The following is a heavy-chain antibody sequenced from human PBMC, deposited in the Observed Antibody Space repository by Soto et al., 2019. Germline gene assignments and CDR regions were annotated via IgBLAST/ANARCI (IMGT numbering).Heavy chain of an antibody. CDR3: ARYNAPSIAGNWFDP. CDR2: IYPDDSQT. J-gene: IGHJ5*02. D-gene: IGHD1-20*01. CDR1: GYTFAHYW. Sequence: PGESLKISCKGSGYTFAHYWIVWVRQMPGRGLEWMGLIYPDDSQTRYSPSFQGQITISADKSTNTASLQWSSLEASDTAMYYCARYNAPSIAGNWFDPWGQGTLVTSPQ. V-gene: IGHV5-51*01.